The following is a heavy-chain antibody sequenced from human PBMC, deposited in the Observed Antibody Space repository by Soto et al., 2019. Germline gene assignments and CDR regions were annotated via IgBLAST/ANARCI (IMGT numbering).Heavy chain of an antibody. D-gene: IGHD6-19*01. V-gene: IGHV1-69*13. CDR2: IIPIFGTA. CDR1: RVAFSKFI. J-gene: IGHJ6*02. CDR3: AKVRYSSPMGYYYGMDV. Sequence: SVKVSCKASRVAFSKFIVTWVRQAPGLGLEWVGGIIPIFGTANCAQKFQGRVTITADESTSTSYMEVNNLRSEDTAVYYCAKVRYSSPMGYYYGMDVWGQGTTVTVSS.